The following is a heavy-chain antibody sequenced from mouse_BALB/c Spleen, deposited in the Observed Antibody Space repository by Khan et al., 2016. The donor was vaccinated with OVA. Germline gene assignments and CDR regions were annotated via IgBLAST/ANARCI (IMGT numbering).Heavy chain of an antibody. D-gene: IGHD3-1*01. CDR3: TRRGAARATWYYFDY. V-gene: IGHV1-63*02. CDR1: GYTFTNYW. J-gene: IGHJ2*01. Sequence: VELVESGAELVRPGTSVKMSCKAAGYTFTNYWIGWVKQRPGHGLEWIGDTYPGGGYTNYNEKFKGKATLTADTSSSTAYMQLSGLTSEDSAIYYCTRRGAARATWYYFDYWGQGTTLTVSS. CDR2: TYPGGGYT.